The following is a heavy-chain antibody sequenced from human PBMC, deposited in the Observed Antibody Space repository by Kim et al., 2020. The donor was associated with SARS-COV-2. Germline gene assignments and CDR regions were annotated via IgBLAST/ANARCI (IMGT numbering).Heavy chain of an antibody. CDR3: ATTIGDSSGYYFPAY. V-gene: IGHV3-23*01. J-gene: IGHJ4*02. D-gene: IGHD3-22*01. Sequence: DAGKGRFTISRDNSKNTLYLQMNSLRAEDTAVYYCATTIGDSSGYYFPAYWGQGTLVTVSS.